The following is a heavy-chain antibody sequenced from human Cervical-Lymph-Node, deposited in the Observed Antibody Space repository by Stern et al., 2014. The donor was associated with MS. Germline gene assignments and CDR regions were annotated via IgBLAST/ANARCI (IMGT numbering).Heavy chain of an antibody. CDR3: AKDQGVGATAFDY. CDR1: TFTFSTYG. Sequence: VQLVESGGGVVQPGRSLRLSCAASTFTFSTYGMHWVRQAPGKGLEWVAVISCDGSNKHYADSVKGRFTISRDNSKNTLFLQMNSLRAEDTAVYYCAKDQGVGATAFDYWGQGTLVTVSS. J-gene: IGHJ4*02. CDR2: ISCDGSNK. V-gene: IGHV3-30*18. D-gene: IGHD1-26*01.